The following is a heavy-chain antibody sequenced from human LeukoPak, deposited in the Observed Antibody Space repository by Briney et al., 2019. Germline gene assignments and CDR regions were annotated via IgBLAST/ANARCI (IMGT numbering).Heavy chain of an antibody. Sequence: GGSLRLSCAVSGFTFSSYGMHWVRQAPGKGLEWVAIISYDGSSKYYADSVKGRFTISRDNSKNTLYLQMNSLRAEDTAVYYCAKFGGKTPYYDLWSGSDDYWGQGTLVTVSS. V-gene: IGHV3-30*18. CDR3: AKFGGKTPYYDLWSGSDDY. CDR2: ISYDGSSK. J-gene: IGHJ4*02. CDR1: GFTFSSYG. D-gene: IGHD3-3*01.